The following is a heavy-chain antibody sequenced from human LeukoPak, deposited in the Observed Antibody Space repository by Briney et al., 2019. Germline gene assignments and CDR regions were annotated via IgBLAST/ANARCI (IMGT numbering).Heavy chain of an antibody. CDR2: IYYSGST. D-gene: IGHD3-10*01. V-gene: IGHV4-59*01. Sequence: SETLSLTCTVSGGSISSYYWSWIRQPPGKGLEWIGYIYYSGSTNYNPSLKSRVTISVDTSKNQFSLKLSSVTAADTAVYYCASGIRSWFGELFFDYWGQGILVTVSS. CDR1: GGSISSYY. CDR3: ASGIRSWFGELFFDY. J-gene: IGHJ4*02.